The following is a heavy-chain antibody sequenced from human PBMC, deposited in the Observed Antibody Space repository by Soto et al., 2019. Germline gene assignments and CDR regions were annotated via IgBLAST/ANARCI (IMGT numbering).Heavy chain of an antibody. D-gene: IGHD3-22*01. J-gene: IGHJ4*02. CDR1: GFSLTTSGVG. CDR2: IFWDDDK. CDR3: ASSSGYRIFDC. Sequence: QITLKESGPTLVKPTQTLTLTCTFSGFSLTTSGVGVGWIRQPPGKALEWLALIFWDDDKRYSPSLKSRLTITKDTSKNQVVLTMTNMDPVDTATDYCASSSGYRIFDCWGQGTLVTVSS. V-gene: IGHV2-5*02.